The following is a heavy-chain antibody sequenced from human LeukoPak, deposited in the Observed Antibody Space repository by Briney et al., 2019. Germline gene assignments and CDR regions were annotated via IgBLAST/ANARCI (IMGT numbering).Heavy chain of an antibody. CDR2: INPNSGGT. V-gene: IGHV1-2*06. D-gene: IGHD2-15*01. Sequence: GASVKVSCKASGYTFTGYYMHWVRQAPGQGLEWMGRINPNSGGTNYAQKFQGRVTMTRDTSISTAYMELSRLRSDDTAVYYCARDWEYCSGGSCYSKDAFDIWGQGTMVTVSS. J-gene: IGHJ3*02. CDR3: ARDWEYCSGGSCYSKDAFDI. CDR1: GYTFTGYY.